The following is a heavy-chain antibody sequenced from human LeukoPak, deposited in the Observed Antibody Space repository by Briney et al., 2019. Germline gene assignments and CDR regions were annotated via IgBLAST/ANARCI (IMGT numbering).Heavy chain of an antibody. V-gene: IGHV3-64D*09. D-gene: IGHD6-13*01. CDR2: ITNNGGST. Sequence: GGSLRLSCSASGFIFSSYAMHWVRQAPGKGLEYVSAITNNGGSTYYADSVKGRFTISRDNSRNTLYLQMSSLRAEDTAVYYCVKTSGSSWYTFDYWGQGTLVTVSS. CDR3: VKTSGSSWYTFDY. J-gene: IGHJ4*02. CDR1: GFIFSSYA.